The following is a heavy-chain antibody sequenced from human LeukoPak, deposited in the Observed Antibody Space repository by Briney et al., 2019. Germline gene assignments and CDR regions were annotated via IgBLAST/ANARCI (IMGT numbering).Heavy chain of an antibody. CDR1: GFTLSSYG. J-gene: IGHJ4*02. V-gene: IGHV3-30*02. Sequence: GGSLRLSCAASGFTLSSYGMHWVRQAPGKGLEWVAFIRYDGSNKYYADSVKGRFTISRDNSKKMLYLQMNGLRVEDTAMYYCATHRGQFASGSYLRSWGQGTLVTVPS. CDR3: ATHRGQFASGSYLRS. CDR2: IRYDGSNK. D-gene: IGHD3-10*01.